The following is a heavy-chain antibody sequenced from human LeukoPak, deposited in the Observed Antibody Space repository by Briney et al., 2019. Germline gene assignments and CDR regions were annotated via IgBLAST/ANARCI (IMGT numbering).Heavy chain of an antibody. V-gene: IGHV4-4*02. J-gene: IGHJ5*02. CDR3: ASVLLWFGEFPRFDP. CDR1: GRSISSSNW. D-gene: IGHD3-10*01. CDR2: IYHSGST. Sequence: NPSETLSLTCAVSGRSISSSNWWSWVRQPPGKGLEWLGEIYHSGSTNYNPSLKSRVTISVDKSENQFSLKLSSVTAADTAVYYCASVLLWFGEFPRFDPWGQATLVTISS.